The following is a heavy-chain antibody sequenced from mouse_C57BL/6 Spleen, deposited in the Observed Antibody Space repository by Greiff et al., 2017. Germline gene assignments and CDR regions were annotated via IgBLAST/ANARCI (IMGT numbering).Heavy chain of an antibody. CDR3: AYYGSSYDWYFDV. Sequence: LVESGPELVKPGASVKLSCKASGYTFTSYDINWVKQRPRQGLEWIGWIYPRDGSTKYNEKFKGQATLTVDTSSSTAYMELHSLTSEDSAVYFCAYYGSSYDWYFDVWGTGTTVTVSS. CDR1: GYTFTSYD. CDR2: IYPRDGST. J-gene: IGHJ1*03. D-gene: IGHD1-1*01. V-gene: IGHV1-85*01.